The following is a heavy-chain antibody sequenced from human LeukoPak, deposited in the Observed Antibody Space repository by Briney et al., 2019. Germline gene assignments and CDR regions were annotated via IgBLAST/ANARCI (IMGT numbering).Heavy chain of an antibody. Sequence: MTGGSLRLSCAASGFTFSSYSLNWVRQAPGKGLEWVSSITASSNYIYYADSVKGRFTISRDNAKNTLYLQMNSLRADDTAVYYCVRLNVDTGTNYWGPGTLVTVPS. J-gene: IGHJ4*02. V-gene: IGHV3-21*01. CDR3: VRLNVDTGTNY. CDR2: ITASSNYI. CDR1: GFTFSSYS. D-gene: IGHD5-18*01.